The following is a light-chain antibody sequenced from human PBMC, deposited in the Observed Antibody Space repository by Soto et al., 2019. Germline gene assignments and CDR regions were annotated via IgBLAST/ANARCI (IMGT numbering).Light chain of an antibody. J-gene: IGKJ4*01. CDR1: QGISSA. Sequence: AIQLTQSPSSLSASVGDRVTITCRASQGISSALAWYQQKPGKAPKLLIYDASSLQSAVPSRFSGSGSGTDFTLTISSLQPEDFATYYCQQFKNYPPLTFGGGTKVEIK. CDR3: QQFKNYPPLT. CDR2: DAS. V-gene: IGKV1D-13*01.